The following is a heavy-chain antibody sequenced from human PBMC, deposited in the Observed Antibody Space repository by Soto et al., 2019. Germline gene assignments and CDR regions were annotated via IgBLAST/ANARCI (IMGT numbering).Heavy chain of an antibody. V-gene: IGHV1-24*01. CDR3: ATAPYSSSWPLIDY. J-gene: IGHJ4*02. D-gene: IGHD6-13*01. Sequence: GASVKVSCKVSGCTLTELSMHWVRQAPGKGLEWMGGFDPEDGETIYAQKFQGRVTMTEDTSTDTAYMELSSLRSEDTAVYYCATAPYSSSWPLIDYWGQGTLVTVSP. CDR1: GCTLTELS. CDR2: FDPEDGET.